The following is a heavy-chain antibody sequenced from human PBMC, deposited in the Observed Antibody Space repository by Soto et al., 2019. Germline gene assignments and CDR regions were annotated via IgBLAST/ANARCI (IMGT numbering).Heavy chain of an antibody. CDR1: GFSLSTRGMR. D-gene: IGHD1-7*01. CDR2: IDWDDDK. V-gene: IGHV2-70*04. J-gene: IGHJ4*02. CDR3: ARHTNWNYGYFDY. Sequence: VPTLVNPTQTLTLTCTFSGFSLSTRGMRGSSILQPPGKALEWLARIDWDDDKFYSTSLKTRLTISKDTSKNQVVLTMTNLDPVDTATYFSARHTNWNYGYFDYWGQGILLTVSS.